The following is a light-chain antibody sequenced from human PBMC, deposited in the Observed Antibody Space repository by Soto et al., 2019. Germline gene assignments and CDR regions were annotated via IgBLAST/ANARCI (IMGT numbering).Light chain of an antibody. Sequence: EIVLTQSPGTLSLSPGERVTLSCRASQSVSSSYSAWYQQKPGQAPRLLIFGTSRRVTGIPDRFSGSGSGTDFILTISRLEPEDSAVYYCQHFGSSPYTFGQGTKVDIK. J-gene: IGKJ2*01. V-gene: IGKV3-20*01. CDR1: QSVSSSY. CDR3: QHFGSSPYT. CDR2: GTS.